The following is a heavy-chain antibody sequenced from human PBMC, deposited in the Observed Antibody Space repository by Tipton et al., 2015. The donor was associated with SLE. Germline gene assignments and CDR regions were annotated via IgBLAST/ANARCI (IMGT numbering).Heavy chain of an antibody. V-gene: IGHV4-38-2*01. CDR1: GYSISSGYY. CDR3: AKGPGQRSPVGATTY. Sequence: TLSLTCAVSGYSISSGYYWGWIRQPPGKGLEWIGSIYHSGSTYYNPSLKSRVTISVDTSKNQFSLKLSSVTAADTAVYYCAKGPGQRSPVGATTYGGQGTLVTVSS. D-gene: IGHD1-26*01. J-gene: IGHJ4*02. CDR2: IYHSGST.